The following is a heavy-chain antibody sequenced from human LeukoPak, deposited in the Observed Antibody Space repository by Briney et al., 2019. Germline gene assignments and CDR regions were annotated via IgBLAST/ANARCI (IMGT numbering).Heavy chain of an antibody. J-gene: IGHJ6*03. CDR3: ARRKDRGVNRPYYMDV. CDR2: INPNSGGT. D-gene: IGHD3-10*01. Sequence: ASVKVSCKASGYTFTGYYMHWVRQAPGQGLEWMGRINPNSGGTNYAQKFQGRVTMTRDTSISTAYMELSRLRSDDTAVYYCARRKDRGVNRPYYMDVWGKGTTVTVSS. CDR1: GYTFTGYY. V-gene: IGHV1-2*06.